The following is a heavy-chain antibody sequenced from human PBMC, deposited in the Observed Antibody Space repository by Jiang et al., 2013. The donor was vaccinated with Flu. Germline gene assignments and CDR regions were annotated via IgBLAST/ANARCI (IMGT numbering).Heavy chain of an antibody. V-gene: IGHV1-69*04. CDR3: ARATVLLGAFDI. J-gene: IGHJ3*02. CDR2: IIPILGIA. CDR1: GGTFSSYA. Sequence: GAEVKKPGSSVKVSCKASGGTFSSYAISWVRQAPGQGLEWMGRIIPILGIANYAQKFQGRVTITADKSTSTAYMELSSLRSEDTAVYYCARATVLLGAFDIWGQGTMVTVSS. D-gene: IGHD1-1*01.